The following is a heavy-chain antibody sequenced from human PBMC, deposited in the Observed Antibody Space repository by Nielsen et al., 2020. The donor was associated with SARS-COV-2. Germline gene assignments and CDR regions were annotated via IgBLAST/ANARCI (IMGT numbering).Heavy chain of an antibody. CDR2: MWYHGGDE. CDR1: GFTFSHYG. V-gene: IGHV3-33*01. Sequence: GESLKISCAASGFTFSHYGMHWVRQPPGKGLEWVAHMWYHGGDENYADSVRGRFTISRDLSKNTVYLQMSSLRVEDTAVYYCARDLTFGAYWFDPWSQGTLVTVSS. D-gene: IGHD3/OR15-3a*01. CDR3: ARDLTFGAYWFDP. J-gene: IGHJ5*02.